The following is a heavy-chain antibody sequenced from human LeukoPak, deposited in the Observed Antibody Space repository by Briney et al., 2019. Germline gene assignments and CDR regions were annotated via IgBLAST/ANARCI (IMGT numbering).Heavy chain of an antibody. V-gene: IGHV3-49*03. CDR3: TRTPPDAGWFDP. Sequence: PGGSLRLSCSASGFTFGDYALTWFRQAPGKGLGWVGIIRSKAYSGAADYAASVKGRFIISRDDSKSIAYLQMNSLQIDDTAVYYCTRTPPDAGWFDPWGQGTLVTVSS. D-gene: IGHD1-14*01. CDR2: IRSKAYSGAA. J-gene: IGHJ5*02. CDR1: GFTFGDYA.